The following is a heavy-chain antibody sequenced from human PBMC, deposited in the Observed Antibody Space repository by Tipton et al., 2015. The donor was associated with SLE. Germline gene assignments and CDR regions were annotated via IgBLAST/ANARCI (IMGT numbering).Heavy chain of an antibody. CDR2: ISHDGNNN. D-gene: IGHD2-2*01. Sequence: QVQLVQSGPEVKKPGSSVKVSCKASGGTFSSYAMHWVRQAPGKGLEWVAVISHDGNNNYYADSVKGRFIISRDNSENTLFLQMDSLRIEDTAVYYCASSNWVSLNYWGQGTPVTVSS. V-gene: IGHV3-30*04. CDR3: ASSNWVSLNY. CDR1: GGTFSSYA. J-gene: IGHJ4*02.